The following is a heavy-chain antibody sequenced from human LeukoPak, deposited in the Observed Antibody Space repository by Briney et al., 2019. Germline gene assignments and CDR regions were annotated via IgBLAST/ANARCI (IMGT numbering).Heavy chain of an antibody. CDR1: GYSLGKNYY. CDR2: IYGTGST. V-gene: IGHV4-38-2*01. CDR3: ARYDSRGSATTRFDY. J-gene: IGHJ4*02. Sequence: SETLSLTCAVSGYSLGKNYYWGWIRQPPGKGLEWIGRIYGTGSTSYNPSLMNRVTMSVDTSKNHFSLKLTSVTAADTAVYYCARYDSRGSATTRFDYWGQGILVTIS. D-gene: IGHD3-16*01.